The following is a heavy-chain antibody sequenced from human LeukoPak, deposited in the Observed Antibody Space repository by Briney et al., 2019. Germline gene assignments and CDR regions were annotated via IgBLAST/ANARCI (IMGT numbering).Heavy chain of an antibody. CDR2: INHSGST. V-gene: IGHV4-34*01. J-gene: IGHJ4*02. Sequence: SETLSLTCAVYGGSFSGYYWSWIRQPPGKGLEWIGEINHSGSTNYNPSLKSRVTISVDTSKNQFSLKLSSVTAADTAVYYCARSSPDYYDSSGYYPAVFDYWGQGTLVTVSS. CDR3: ARSSPDYYDSSGYYPAVFDY. CDR1: GGSFSGYY. D-gene: IGHD3-22*01.